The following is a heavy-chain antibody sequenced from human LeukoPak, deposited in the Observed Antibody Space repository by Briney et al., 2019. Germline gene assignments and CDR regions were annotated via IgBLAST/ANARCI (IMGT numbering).Heavy chain of an antibody. CDR1: GFTFSSYA. Sequence: GGSLRLSCAASGFTFSSYAMSWVRQAPGKGLEWVSAISGSGGSTYYADSVKGRFTISRDNSKNTLYLQMNSLRGEDTAVYYCARDRLGFVGASGGLFDYWGRGTLVTVSS. V-gene: IGHV3-23*01. CDR2: ISGSGGST. J-gene: IGHJ4*02. CDR3: ARDRLGFVGASGGLFDY. D-gene: IGHD2-15*01.